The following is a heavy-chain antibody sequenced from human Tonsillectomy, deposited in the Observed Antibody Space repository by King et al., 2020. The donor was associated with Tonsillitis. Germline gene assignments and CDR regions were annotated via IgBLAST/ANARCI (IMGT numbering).Heavy chain of an antibody. CDR3: ARRPGMGRIGPAGAFDI. Sequence: QLVQSGAEVKKPGESLKISCKGSGYSFTTYWIGWVRQMPGKGLEWMGIIYPGDSDTRYSPSFQGQVTISADKSISTAYLQWRSLKASVTAMYYCARRPGMGRIGPAGAFDIWGQGTMVTVSS. CDR2: IYPGDSDT. V-gene: IGHV5-51*01. CDR1: GYSFTTYW. D-gene: IGHD6-13*01. J-gene: IGHJ3*02.